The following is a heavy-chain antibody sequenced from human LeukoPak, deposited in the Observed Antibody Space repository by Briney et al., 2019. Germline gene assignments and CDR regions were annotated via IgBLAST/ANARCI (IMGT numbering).Heavy chain of an antibody. CDR2: IYYSGST. D-gene: IGHD3-22*01. CDR3: ARRGYDSSGYYYAY. Sequence: SSETLSLTCTVSGGSVSSGSYYWSWIRQPPGKGLEWIGSIYYSGSTYYNPSLKSRVTISVDTSKNQFSLKLSSVTAADTAVYYCARRGYDSSGYYYAYWGQGTLVTVSS. V-gene: IGHV4-39*01. J-gene: IGHJ4*02. CDR1: GGSVSSGSYY.